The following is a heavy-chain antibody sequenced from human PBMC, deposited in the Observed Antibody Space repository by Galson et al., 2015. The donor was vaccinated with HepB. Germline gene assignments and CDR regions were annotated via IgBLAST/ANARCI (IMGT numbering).Heavy chain of an antibody. V-gene: IGHV3-7*03. J-gene: IGHJ4*02. CDR2: IKQDGSEK. D-gene: IGHD3-9*01. CDR1: GFTFSSYW. CDR3: ARRKGLGSGYFDWLSLYYFDY. Sequence: SLRLSCAASGFTFSSYWMSWVRQAPGKGLEWVANIKQDGSEKYYVDSVKGRFTISRDNAKNSLYLQMNSLRAEDTAVYYCARRKGLGSGYFDWLSLYYFDYWGQGTLVTVSS.